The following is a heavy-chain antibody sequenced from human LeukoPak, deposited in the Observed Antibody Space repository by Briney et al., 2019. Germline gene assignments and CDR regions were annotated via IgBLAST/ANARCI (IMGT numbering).Heavy chain of an antibody. CDR3: ARAQGYGDCDY. J-gene: IGHJ4*02. Sequence: ASVKVSCKASGYTFTDYYIHWVRQAPGQGLDWMGIINPSGGNTKYAEKFQARVTMTRDTSTSTVYMDLSSLRSEDTAVYYCARAQGYGDCDYWGQGTLVTVSS. D-gene: IGHD4-17*01. CDR2: INPSGGNT. V-gene: IGHV1-46*01. CDR1: GYTFTDYY.